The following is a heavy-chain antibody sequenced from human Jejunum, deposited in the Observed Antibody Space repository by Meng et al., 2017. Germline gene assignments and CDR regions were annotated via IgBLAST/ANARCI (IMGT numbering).Heavy chain of an antibody. V-gene: IGHV3-23*01. CDR1: GFTFSNYA. J-gene: IGHJ4*02. CDR2: ISGSGITT. Sequence: EVQLLEAGGGLVQPGGSLILSCAASGFTFSNYAMCWVRQAQGKGLEWVSGISGSGITTKYADSVKGRFTISRDNSKNTLYVQMKGLRAEDTAVYYCAKDRSGGLGPTEGPDYWGQGTLVTVSS. D-gene: IGHD1-26*01. CDR3: AKDRSGGLGPTEGPDY.